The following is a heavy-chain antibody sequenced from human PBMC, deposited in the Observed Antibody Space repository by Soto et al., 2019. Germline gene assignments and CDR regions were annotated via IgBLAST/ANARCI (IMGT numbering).Heavy chain of an antibody. CDR3: ARDGRWLQFTFDS. J-gene: IGHJ4*02. V-gene: IGHV4-38-2*02. D-gene: IGHD5-12*01. CDR1: TSSISTANS. CDR2: IYDSGTT. Sequence: SETLSLTCAISTSSISTANSWGWIRQPPGKGLEWIGNIYDSGTTYYNPALKSRVTISVDTSKSQFSLKLSSVTAADTAVYYCARDGRWLQFTFDSWGQGTLVTVSS.